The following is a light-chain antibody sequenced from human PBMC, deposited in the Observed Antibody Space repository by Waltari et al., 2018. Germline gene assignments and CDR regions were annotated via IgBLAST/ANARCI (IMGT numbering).Light chain of an antibody. CDR3: QHYVRLPAT. CDR2: GAS. J-gene: IGKJ1*01. CDR1: QSVSRP. Sequence: EIVLTQSPGTLSLSPGERATLSCRASQSVSRPLAWYQQKPGQAPRLLISGASNRATGIPDRFSGSGSGTDFSLTISSLEPEDFAVYYCQHYVRLPATFGQGTKVEIK. V-gene: IGKV3-20*01.